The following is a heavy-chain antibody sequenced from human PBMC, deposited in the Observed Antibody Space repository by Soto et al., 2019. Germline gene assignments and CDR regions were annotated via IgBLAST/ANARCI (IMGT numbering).Heavy chain of an antibody. V-gene: IGHV1-2*04. CDR2: INPNSGGT. CDR1: GYTFTGYY. CDR3: ARLNRDFWSGYGMDV. D-gene: IGHD3-3*01. J-gene: IGHJ6*02. Sequence: ASVKVSCKASGYTFTGYYMHWVRQAPGQGLEWMGWINPNSGGTNYAQKFQGWVTMTRDTSISTAYMELRSLRSDDTAVYYCARLNRDFWSGYGMDVWGQGTTITVSS.